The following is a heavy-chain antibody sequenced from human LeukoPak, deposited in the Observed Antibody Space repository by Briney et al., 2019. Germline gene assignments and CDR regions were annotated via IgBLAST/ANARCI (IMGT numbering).Heavy chain of an antibody. Sequence: PGGSLRLSCAASGFTLSSYEMTWVRQAPGKGLEWVSYIHTSGSTMYYADSVKGRFTVSRDNAQNSLYLQMNSLRAEDTAVYYCARDLRFYYGSGSYSAFDYWGQGTLVTVSS. J-gene: IGHJ4*02. D-gene: IGHD3-10*01. CDR2: IHTSGSTM. CDR3: ARDLRFYYGSGSYSAFDY. CDR1: GFTLSSYE. V-gene: IGHV3-48*03.